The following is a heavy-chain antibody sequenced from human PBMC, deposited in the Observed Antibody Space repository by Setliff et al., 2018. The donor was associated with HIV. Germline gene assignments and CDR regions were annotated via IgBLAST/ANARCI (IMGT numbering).Heavy chain of an antibody. CDR1: GYTFIGDY. V-gene: IGHV1-8*02. Sequence: ASVKVSCKASGYTFIGDYMHWVRQATGQGLEWMGWMNPNSGNTGYAQKFQGRVTMTRDTSIRTAYMELSSLRSEDTAVYYCARGAWYTSGWYSSRYLDVWGKGTTVTVSS. CDR2: MNPNSGNT. D-gene: IGHD6-19*01. J-gene: IGHJ6*03. CDR3: ARGAWYTSGWYSSRYLDV.